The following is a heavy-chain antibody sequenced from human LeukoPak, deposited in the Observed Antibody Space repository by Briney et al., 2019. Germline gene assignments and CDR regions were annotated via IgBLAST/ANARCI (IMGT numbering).Heavy chain of an antibody. Sequence: SVKVSCKASGYTFTSYDINWVRQATGQGLEWMGRIIPILGIANYAQKFQGRVTITADKSTSTAYMELSSLRSEDTAVYYCAKDRGYSYGTRWDFDYWGQGTLVTVSS. CDR2: IIPILGIA. CDR3: AKDRGYSYGTRWDFDY. D-gene: IGHD5-18*01. J-gene: IGHJ4*02. V-gene: IGHV1-69*04. CDR1: GYTFTSYD.